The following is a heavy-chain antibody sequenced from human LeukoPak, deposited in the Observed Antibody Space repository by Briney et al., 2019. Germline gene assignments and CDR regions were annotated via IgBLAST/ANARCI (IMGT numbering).Heavy chain of an antibody. V-gene: IGHV3-7*01. CDR2: IKQDGSEK. Sequence: GGSLRLSCAASGFTFSSYWMGWVRQAPGKGLEWVANIKQDGSEKYYVDSVKGRFTISRYHAKNSLYLQMNSLRAEDTAVYYCARIRITMVRGAFDIWGQGTMVTVSS. CDR3: ARIRITMVRGAFDI. CDR1: GFTFSSYW. D-gene: IGHD3-10*01. J-gene: IGHJ3*02.